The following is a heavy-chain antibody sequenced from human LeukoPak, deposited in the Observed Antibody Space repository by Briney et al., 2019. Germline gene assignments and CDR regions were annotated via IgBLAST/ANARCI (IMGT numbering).Heavy chain of an antibody. D-gene: IGHD3-9*01. V-gene: IGHV3-9*01. CDR3: ARYFDWLKSGGFDY. Sequence: GGSLRLSCAASGFPFDDYAMHWVRQAPGKGLEWVSGISWNSGSIGYADSVKGRFTISRDNAKNSLYLQMNSLRAEDTALYYCARYFDWLKSGGFDYWGQGTLVTVSS. CDR2: ISWNSGSI. CDR1: GFPFDDYA. J-gene: IGHJ4*02.